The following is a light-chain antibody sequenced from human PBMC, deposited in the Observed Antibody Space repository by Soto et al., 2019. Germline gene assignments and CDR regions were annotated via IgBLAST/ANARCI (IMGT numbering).Light chain of an antibody. CDR1: QSISSW. J-gene: IGKJ5*01. V-gene: IGKV1-5*01. CDR3: QQSYSTTWT. Sequence: DIQMTKSPSTLSAYVGDRVTITCRASQSISSWLAWYQQKPGKAPKLLIYDAPSLESGVPSRFSGSGSETDFTLTISSLQPEDFATYSCQQSYSTTWTFGQGTRLEI. CDR2: DAP.